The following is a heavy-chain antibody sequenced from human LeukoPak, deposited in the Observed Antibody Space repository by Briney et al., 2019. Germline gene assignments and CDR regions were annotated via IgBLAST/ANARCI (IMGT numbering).Heavy chain of an antibody. Sequence: KPSQTLSLTCTVSGGSVGSADYYWSWMRQPPGRGLEWIGYIYYSGNTYYNPSLKSRITISVGTSKNQFSLNLSSVTAADTAVYYCARHVPLPSTLGFDYWGPGTLVTVSS. CDR3: ARHVPLPSTLGFDY. CDR1: GGSVGSADYY. D-gene: IGHD2/OR15-2a*01. J-gene: IGHJ4*02. V-gene: IGHV4-30-4*01. CDR2: IYYSGNT.